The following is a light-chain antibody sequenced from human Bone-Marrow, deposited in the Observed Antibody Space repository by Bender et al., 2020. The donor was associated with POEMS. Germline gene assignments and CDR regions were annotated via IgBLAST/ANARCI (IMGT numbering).Light chain of an antibody. V-gene: IGLV2-23*03. J-gene: IGLJ2*01. CDR3: CSYAGDSTFI. CDR1: SSDVGSYQL. CDR2: EGS. Sequence: SALTQPASVSGSPGQSITISCRGSSSDVGSYQLVAWYQQHPGKVPKLMIYEGSRRPSGVPNRFSGSFSGNTASLTISGLQAGDEADYFCCSYAGDSTFIFGGGTKVTVL.